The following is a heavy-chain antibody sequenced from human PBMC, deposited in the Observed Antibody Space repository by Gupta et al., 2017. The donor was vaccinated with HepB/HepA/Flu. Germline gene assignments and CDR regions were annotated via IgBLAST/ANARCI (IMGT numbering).Heavy chain of an antibody. D-gene: IGHD5-12*01. J-gene: IGHJ6*03. Sequence: EVQPAASGADLVEPGRSLTLSCTATGSGFGAYGMDWFRQVAGKGPAWVAFIRSKTNGATEDYGGSVKGTVTVSREDSQIIAYLEMHSLGTEDTAVYYCARINPANPNCYDFMDAWGKGTTVTVSS. V-gene: IGHV3-49*03. CDR1: GSGFGAYG. CDR2: IRSKTNGATE. CDR3: ARINPANPNCYDFMDA.